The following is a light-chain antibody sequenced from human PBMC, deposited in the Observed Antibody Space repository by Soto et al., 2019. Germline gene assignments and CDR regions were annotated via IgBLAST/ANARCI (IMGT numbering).Light chain of an antibody. CDR3: AAWDDTQNSWV. V-gene: IGLV1-44*01. Sequence: QLVLTQPHSASGTPGHRVTISCSGSSSTMGSDTVNWYQQVPGTAPKLLIYSNNQRPSGVPDRISGSKSGTSASLAISGLQTEDEADYYCAAWDDTQNSWVFGGGTQLTV. CDR2: SNN. CDR1: SSTMGSDT. J-gene: IGLJ3*02.